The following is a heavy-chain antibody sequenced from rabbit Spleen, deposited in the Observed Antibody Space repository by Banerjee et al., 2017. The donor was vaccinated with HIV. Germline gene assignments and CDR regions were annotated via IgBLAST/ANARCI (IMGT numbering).Heavy chain of an antibody. J-gene: IGHJ4*01. CDR3: ARDLVAVIGWNFNL. CDR2: IYTSSGST. D-gene: IGHD1-1*01. V-gene: IGHV1S45*01. CDR1: GFSFSSYYY. Sequence: QEQLVESGGGLVQPEGSLTLTCTASGFSFSSYYYMCWVRQAPGKGLEWIGCIYTSSGSTWYASWAKGRFTITETSSTTVTLQLNRLTAADTATYFCARDLVAVIGWNFNLWGPGTLVTVS.